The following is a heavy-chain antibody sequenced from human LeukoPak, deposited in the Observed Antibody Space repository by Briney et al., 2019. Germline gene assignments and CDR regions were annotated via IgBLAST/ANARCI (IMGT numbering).Heavy chain of an antibody. Sequence: SDTLSLTCAIYDGSFNGYFWSWIRQPPGKGLEWFGEIHQSGDTIYNPSLKSRVTISVDPSKKQFSLKLISVSAADTAVYYCASLEGDSSGLVGFDYWGQGTLVTVSS. CDR2: IHQSGDT. D-gene: IGHD6-19*01. CDR1: DGSFNGYF. J-gene: IGHJ4*02. CDR3: ASLEGDSSGLVGFDY. V-gene: IGHV4-34*01.